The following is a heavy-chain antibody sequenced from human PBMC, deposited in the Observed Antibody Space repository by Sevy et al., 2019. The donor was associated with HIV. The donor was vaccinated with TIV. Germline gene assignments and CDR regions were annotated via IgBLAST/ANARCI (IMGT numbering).Heavy chain of an antibody. CDR2: IYGNHST. V-gene: IGHV3-53*01. D-gene: IGHD6-19*01. J-gene: IGHJ4*02. Sequence: GGSLRLSCAASGFTISSNYLSWVRQVPGKGLEWVSVIYGNHSTYYGEFVKVRFTISRANSMNTLYLQMNSLRAEDTAIYYCARGEQWLSFNYWGQGTLVTVSS. CDR3: ARGEQWLSFNY. CDR1: GFTISSNY.